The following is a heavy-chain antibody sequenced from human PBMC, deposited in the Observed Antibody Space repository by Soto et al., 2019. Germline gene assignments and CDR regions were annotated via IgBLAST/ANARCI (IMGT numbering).Heavy chain of an antibody. Sequence: SSVKVSCKPSGSTFTTHDILWLRQAPLQRFEWMGCINAGNGNTKYSQRFQDRVTITRDTSASTAYMELSSLTSEDRAVYYCARRNNSGPIDYWGHGTLVTVS. CDR1: GSTFTTHD. CDR2: INAGNGNT. V-gene: IGHV1-3*01. J-gene: IGHJ4*01. CDR3: ARRNNSGPIDY. D-gene: IGHD5-12*01.